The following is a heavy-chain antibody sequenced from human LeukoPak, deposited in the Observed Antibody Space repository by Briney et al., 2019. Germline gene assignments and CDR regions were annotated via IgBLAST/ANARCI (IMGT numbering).Heavy chain of an antibody. V-gene: IGHV4-34*01. CDR1: GGSFSGYY. CDR3: ARGRVYYYDSSGYYYAVYWFDP. J-gene: IGHJ5*02. CDR2: INHSGST. D-gene: IGHD3-22*01. Sequence: SQTLSLTCAVYGGSFSGYYWSWIRQPPGKGLEWIGEINHSGSTNYNPSLKSRVTISVDTPKNQFSLKLSFVTAADTAVYYCARGRVYYYDSSGYYYAVYWFDPWGQGTLVTVSS.